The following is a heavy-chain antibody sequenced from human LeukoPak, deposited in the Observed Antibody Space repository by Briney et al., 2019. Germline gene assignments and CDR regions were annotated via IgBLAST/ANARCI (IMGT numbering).Heavy chain of an antibody. CDR2: IYYSEST. CDR1: GGSISSYY. Sequence: SETLSLTCTVSGGSISSYYWTWIRQPPGKGLEWIGYIYYSESTNYNPSLKSRVTISADTSKNQFSLKLSSVTAADTAVYYCARDSPPAVAGTYYYYGMDVWGQGTTVTVSS. D-gene: IGHD6-19*01. J-gene: IGHJ6*02. CDR3: ARDSPPAVAGTYYYYGMDV. V-gene: IGHV4-59*12.